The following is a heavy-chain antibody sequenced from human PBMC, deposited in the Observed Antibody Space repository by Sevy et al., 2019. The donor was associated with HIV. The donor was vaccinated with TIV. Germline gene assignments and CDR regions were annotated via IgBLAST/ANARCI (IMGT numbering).Heavy chain of an antibody. V-gene: IGHV3-30*18. Sequence: GGSLRLSCAASGFTFSSYGMHWVRQAPGKGLEWVAVISYDGSNKYYADSVKGQFTISRDNSKNTLYLQMNSLRAEDTAVYYCAKGTLYGDYVGDYYGMDVWGQGTTVTVSS. CDR2: ISYDGSNK. CDR3: AKGTLYGDYVGDYYGMDV. J-gene: IGHJ6*02. D-gene: IGHD4-17*01. CDR1: GFTFSSYG.